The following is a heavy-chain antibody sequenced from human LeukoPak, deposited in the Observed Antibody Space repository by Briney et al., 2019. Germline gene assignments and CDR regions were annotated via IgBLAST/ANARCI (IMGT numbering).Heavy chain of an antibody. D-gene: IGHD3-10*02. Sequence: APVKVSCKASGYTFTGYYMHWVRQAPGQGLEWMGWINPNSGGTNYAQKFQGWVTMTRDTSISTAYMELSRLRSDDTAVYYCARSITMYSYYYYGMDVWGQGTTVTVSS. CDR2: INPNSGGT. CDR3: ARSITMYSYYYYGMDV. CDR1: GYTFTGYY. J-gene: IGHJ6*02. V-gene: IGHV1-2*04.